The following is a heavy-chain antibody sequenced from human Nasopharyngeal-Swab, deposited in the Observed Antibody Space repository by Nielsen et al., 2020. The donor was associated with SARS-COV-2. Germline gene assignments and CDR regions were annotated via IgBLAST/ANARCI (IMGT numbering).Heavy chain of an antibody. J-gene: IGHJ6*03. V-gene: IGHV3-21*01. CDR3: ARAAAGTGHYYYTDV. D-gene: IGHD6-13*01. Sequence: GGSLRLSCAASGFTFSSYSMNWVRQAPGKGLEWVSSISSSSSYIYYADSVKGRFTISRDNAKNSLYLQMNSLRAEDTAVYYCARAAAGTGHYYYTDVWGKGTTVTVSS. CDR1: GFTFSSYS. CDR2: ISSSSSYI.